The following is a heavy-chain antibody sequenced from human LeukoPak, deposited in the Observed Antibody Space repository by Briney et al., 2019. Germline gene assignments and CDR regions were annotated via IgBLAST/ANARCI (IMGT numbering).Heavy chain of an antibody. CDR1: GGSINSSNYY. Sequence: SETLSLTCTVSGGSINSSNYYWAWIRQPPGKGLEWIGTIYSSGSTYYTPSLKGRVIMSVDTSKNQFSLRLSSVTAADTAVYYCARDNWGYYFYDFDPWGQGTPVTVSS. D-gene: IGHD3-3*01. CDR2: IYSSGST. V-gene: IGHV4-39*07. CDR3: ARDNWGYYFYDFDP. J-gene: IGHJ5*02.